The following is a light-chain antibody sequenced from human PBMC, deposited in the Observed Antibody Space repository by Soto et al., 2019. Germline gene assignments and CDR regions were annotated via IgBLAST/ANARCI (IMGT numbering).Light chain of an antibody. J-gene: IGKJ2*01. Sequence: EIMLTQSPGTLSLSPGERATLSCRASQSVTTNFLAWYQQKPGQAPRLLIYGASTRASGIPDRFSASGSGTDFSLTISRLEPEDSAVYYCQQYGSSWGTFGQGTKLEI. V-gene: IGKV3-20*01. CDR2: GAS. CDR1: QSVTTNF. CDR3: QQYGSSWGT.